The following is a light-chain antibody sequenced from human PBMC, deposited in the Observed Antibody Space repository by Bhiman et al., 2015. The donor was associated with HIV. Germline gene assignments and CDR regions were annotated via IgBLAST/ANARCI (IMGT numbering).Light chain of an antibody. CDR1: SLRTYY. J-gene: IGLJ2*01. CDR2: GNN. CDR3: NCRDSGTYYVL. V-gene: IGLV3-19*01. Sequence: SSELTQDPAVSVALGQTVRITCQGDSLRTYYASWYQQKPGQAPVLVLYGNNRRPSGIPDRFSGSSSGNTASLTITGAQAEDEAAYYCNCRDSGTYYVLFGGGTKLTVL.